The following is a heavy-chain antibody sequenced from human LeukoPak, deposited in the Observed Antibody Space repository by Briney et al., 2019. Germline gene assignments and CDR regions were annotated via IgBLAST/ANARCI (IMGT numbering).Heavy chain of an antibody. Sequence: SETLSITCAVYGGSFSGYYWSWIRQPPGKGLEWIGEINHSGSTNYNPSLKSRVTISVDTSKNQFSLKLSSVTAADTAVYYCARGYSGYDFFWFDPWGQGTLVTVSS. CDR2: INHSGST. V-gene: IGHV4-34*01. CDR1: GGSFSGYY. J-gene: IGHJ5*02. CDR3: ARGYSGYDFFWFDP. D-gene: IGHD5-12*01.